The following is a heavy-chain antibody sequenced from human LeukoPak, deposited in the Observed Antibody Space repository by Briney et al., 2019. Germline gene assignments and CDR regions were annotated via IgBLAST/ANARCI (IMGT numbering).Heavy chain of an antibody. CDR2: IYYSGST. V-gene: IGHV4-39*01. CDR1: GGSISSSSYY. Sequence: SETLSLTCTVSGGSISSSSYYWGWIRQPPGKGLEWIGSIYYSGSTYYNPSLKNRVTISVDTPKNQFSLKLSSVTAADTAVYYCARHLATVTTSINAFDIWGQGTMVTVSS. D-gene: IGHD4-17*01. J-gene: IGHJ3*02. CDR3: ARHLATVTTSINAFDI.